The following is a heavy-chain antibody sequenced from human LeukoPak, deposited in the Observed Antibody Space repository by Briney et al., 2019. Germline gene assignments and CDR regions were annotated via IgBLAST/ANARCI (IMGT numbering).Heavy chain of an antibody. Sequence: SETLSLTCAVSGGSISGSNWWSWVRQPPGKGLEWIGEIYHGDSTNYTPSLKSRVSISVDKSKNEFSLKLRSVTAADTAVYYCASAGYSSSSFDYWGQGTLVTVSS. CDR2: IYHGDST. CDR3: ASAGYSSSSFDY. D-gene: IGHD6-6*01. J-gene: IGHJ4*02. CDR1: GGSISGSNW. V-gene: IGHV4-4*02.